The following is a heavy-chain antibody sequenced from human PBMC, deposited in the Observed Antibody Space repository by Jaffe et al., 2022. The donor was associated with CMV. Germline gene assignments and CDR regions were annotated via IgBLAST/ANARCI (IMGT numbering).Heavy chain of an antibody. D-gene: IGHD3-10*01. J-gene: IGHJ4*02. CDR1: GFTFSSYG. CDR2: IWYDGSNK. Sequence: QVQLVESGGGVVQPGRSLRLSCAASGFTFSSYGMHWVRQAPGKGLEWVAVIWYDGSNKYYADSVKGRFTISRDNSKNTLYLQMNSLRAEDTAVYYCARGSHYGSGSYYNVFDYWGQGTLVTVSS. V-gene: IGHV3-33*08. CDR3: ARGSHYGSGSYYNVFDY.